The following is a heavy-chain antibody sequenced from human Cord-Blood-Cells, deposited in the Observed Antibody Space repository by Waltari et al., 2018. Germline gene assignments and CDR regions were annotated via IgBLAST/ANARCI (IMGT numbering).Heavy chain of an antibody. D-gene: IGHD3-10*01. CDR1: GGTFSSYA. CDR3: ARVRYYYGSGSYAEYFQH. J-gene: IGHJ1*01. Sequence: QVQLVQSGAEVQKPGSSVKVSCKASGGTFSSYAISWVRPAPGQGLEWMGGIIPIFGTANYAQKFQGRVTITADESTSTAYMELSSLRSEDTAVYYCARVRYYYGSGSYAEYFQHWGQGTLVTVSS. CDR2: IIPIFGTA. V-gene: IGHV1-69*01.